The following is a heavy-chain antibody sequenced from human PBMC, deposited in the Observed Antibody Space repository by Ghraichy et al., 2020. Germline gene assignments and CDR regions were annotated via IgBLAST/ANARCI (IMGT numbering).Heavy chain of an antibody. D-gene: IGHD2-15*01. CDR2: INHSGST. CDR1: GGSFSGYY. CDR3: ARFGYCSGGSCRGLPNYYYYYGMDV. V-gene: IGHV4-34*01. J-gene: IGHJ6*02. Sequence: SETLSLTCAVYGGSFSGYYWSWIRQPPGKGLEWIGEINHSGSTNYNPSLKSRVTISVDTSKNQFSLKLSSVTAADTAVYYCARFGYCSGGSCRGLPNYYYYYGMDVWGQGTTVTVS.